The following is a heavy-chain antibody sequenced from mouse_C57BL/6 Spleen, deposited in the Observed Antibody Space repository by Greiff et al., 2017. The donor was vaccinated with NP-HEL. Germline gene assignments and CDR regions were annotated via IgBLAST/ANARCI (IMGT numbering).Heavy chain of an antibody. D-gene: IGHD2-3*01. Sequence: QVQLKESGPGLVQPSQSLSITCTVSGFSLTSYGVHWVRQSPGKGLEWLGVIWSGGSTDYNAAFISRLSISKDNSKSQVFFKMNSLQADDTAIYYCARPSDGPVGYDAMDYWGQGTSVTVSS. V-gene: IGHV2-2*01. J-gene: IGHJ4*01. CDR1: GFSLTSYG. CDR2: IWSGGST. CDR3: ARPSDGPVGYDAMDY.